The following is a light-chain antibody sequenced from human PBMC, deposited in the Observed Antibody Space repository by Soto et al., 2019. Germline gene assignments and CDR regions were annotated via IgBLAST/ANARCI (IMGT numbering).Light chain of an antibody. V-gene: IGKV3-20*01. CDR1: QTVRNNY. Sequence: EFVLTQSPGTLSLSPGERATLSCRASQTVRNNYLAWYQQKPGQAPRLLIYDASSRATGIPDRFSGSGFGSDFTLTISRLEPEDFAVYYCQDFAYPEWTFGQGTKVDIK. CDR3: QDFAYPEWT. CDR2: DAS. J-gene: IGKJ1*01.